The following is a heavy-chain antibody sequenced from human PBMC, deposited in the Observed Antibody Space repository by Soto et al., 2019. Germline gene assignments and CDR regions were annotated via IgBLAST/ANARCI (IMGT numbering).Heavy chain of an antibody. Sequence: SETLSLTCTVSGGSISSGGYYWSWIRQHPGKGLEWIGYIYYSGSTYYNPSLKSRVTISVDTSKNQFSLKLSSVTAADTAVYYCARGSLELRGDNWFDPWGQGTLVTVS. D-gene: IGHD1-7*01. J-gene: IGHJ5*02. CDR3: ARGSLELRGDNWFDP. CDR1: GGSISSGGYY. CDR2: IYYSGST. V-gene: IGHV4-31*03.